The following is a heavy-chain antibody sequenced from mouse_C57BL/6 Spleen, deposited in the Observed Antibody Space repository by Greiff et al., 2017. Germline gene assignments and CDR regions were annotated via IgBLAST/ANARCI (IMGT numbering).Heavy chain of an antibody. V-gene: IGHV5-17*01. D-gene: IGHD2-3*01. CDR3: ARGGWLLSYAMDY. CDR1: GFTFSDYG. J-gene: IGHJ4*01. CDR2: ISSGSSTI. Sequence: DVKLVESGGGLVKPGGSLKLSCAASGFTFSDYGMHWVRQAPEKGLEWVAYISSGSSTIYCADTVKGRFTISRDNAKNTLFLQMTSLRSEDTAMYYCARGGWLLSYAMDYWGQGTSVTVSS.